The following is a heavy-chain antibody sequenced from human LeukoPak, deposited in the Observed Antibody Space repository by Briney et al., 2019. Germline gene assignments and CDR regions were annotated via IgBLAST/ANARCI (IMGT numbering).Heavy chain of an antibody. CDR3: AKSDLVVVAASAGNLDY. J-gene: IGHJ4*02. CDR1: GFTFSSYA. D-gene: IGHD2-15*01. CDR2: ISGSGGST. Sequence: PGGSLRLSCAASGFTFSSYAMSWVSQAPGKGLEWVSAISGSGGSTYYADSVKGRFTISRGNSKNTLYLQMNSLRAEDTAVYYCAKSDLVVVAASAGNLDYWGQGTLVTVSS. V-gene: IGHV3-23*01.